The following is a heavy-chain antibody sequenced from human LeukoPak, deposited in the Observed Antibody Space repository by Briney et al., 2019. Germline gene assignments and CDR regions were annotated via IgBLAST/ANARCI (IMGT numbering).Heavy chain of an antibody. CDR1: GFTFSSYA. V-gene: IGHV3-30-3*01. D-gene: IGHD3-3*01. CDR2: ISYDGSNK. J-gene: IGHJ3*02. CDR3: ARDRVSYYDFWSGYSDAFDI. Sequence: QPGGSLRLSCAASGFTFSSYAMHWVRQAPGKGLEWVAVISYDGSNKYYADSVKGRFTISRDNSKNTLYLQMNSLRAEDTAVYYCARDRVSYYDFWSGYSDAFDIWGQGTMVTVS.